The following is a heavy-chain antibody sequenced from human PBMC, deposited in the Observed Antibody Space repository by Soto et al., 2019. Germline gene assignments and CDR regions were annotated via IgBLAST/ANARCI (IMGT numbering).Heavy chain of an antibody. Sequence: GGSLRLSCAASGFTFSSYEMNWVRQAPGKGLEWVSYISSSDSTIYYADSVKGRFTISRDNAKNSLYLQMNSLRAEDTAVYYCASQPQRYSYGYMDFDYWGQGTLVTVSS. CDR2: ISSSDSTI. V-gene: IGHV3-48*03. J-gene: IGHJ4*02. D-gene: IGHD5-18*01. CDR3: ASQPQRYSYGYMDFDY. CDR1: GFTFSSYE.